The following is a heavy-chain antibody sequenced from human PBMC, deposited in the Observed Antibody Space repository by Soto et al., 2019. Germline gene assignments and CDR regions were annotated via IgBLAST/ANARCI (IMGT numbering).Heavy chain of an antibody. J-gene: IGHJ4*02. Sequence: PGGSLRLSCAASGFTFSNAWMNWVRQAPGKGLEWVGRIKSKTDGGTTDYAAPVKGRFTISRDDSKNTLYLQMNSLKTEDTAVYYCTTSHWQQLVLDFDYWGQGTLVTVSS. V-gene: IGHV3-15*07. CDR3: TTSHWQQLVLDFDY. CDR2: IKSKTDGGTT. CDR1: GFTFSNAW. D-gene: IGHD6-13*01.